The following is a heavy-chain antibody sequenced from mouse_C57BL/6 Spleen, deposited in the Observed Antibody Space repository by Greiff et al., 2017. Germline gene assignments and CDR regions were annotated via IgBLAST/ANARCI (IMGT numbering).Heavy chain of an antibody. CDR1: GYTFTSYW. CDR3: ASPRGGSFAY. D-gene: IGHD1-1*02. J-gene: IGHJ3*01. CDR2: IDPSDSYT. V-gene: IGHV1-69*01. Sequence: QVQLKQPGAELVMPGASVKLSCKASGYTFTSYWMHWVKQRPGQGLEWIGEIDPSDSYTNYNQKFKGKSTLTVDKSSSTAYMQLSSLTSEDSAVYYCASPRGGSFAYWGQGTLVTVSA.